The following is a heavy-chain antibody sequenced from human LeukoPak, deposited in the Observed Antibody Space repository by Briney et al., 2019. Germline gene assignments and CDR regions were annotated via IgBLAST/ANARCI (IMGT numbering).Heavy chain of an antibody. V-gene: IGHV3-7*01. CDR1: GFTISNDW. J-gene: IGHJ4*02. Sequence: GGSLRLSCVVSGFTISNDWMSWLRQAPGKGLEWVANIKKDGSEKYYVDSVKGRFNISRDNAKNSLYLQMDGLRIEDTAVYYCARMSVAAPGDYWGQGTLVTVPS. CDR2: IKKDGSEK. D-gene: IGHD6-6*01. CDR3: ARMSVAAPGDY.